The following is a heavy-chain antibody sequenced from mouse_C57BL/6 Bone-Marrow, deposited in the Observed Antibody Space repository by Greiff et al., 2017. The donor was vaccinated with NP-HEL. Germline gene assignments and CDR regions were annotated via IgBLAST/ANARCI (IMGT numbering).Heavy chain of an antibody. V-gene: IGHV1-72*01. CDR2: IDPNSCGT. CDR1: GYTFTSYW. CDR3: AIGITTVSYYFDY. Sequence: QVQLQQPGAELVKPGASVKLSCKASGYTFTSYWMHWVKQRPGRGLEWIGRIDPNSCGTKYNEKFKSKATLTVDKPSSTAYMQLSSLTSEDSAVYYCAIGITTVSYYFDYWGQGTTLTVSS. D-gene: IGHD1-1*01. J-gene: IGHJ2*01.